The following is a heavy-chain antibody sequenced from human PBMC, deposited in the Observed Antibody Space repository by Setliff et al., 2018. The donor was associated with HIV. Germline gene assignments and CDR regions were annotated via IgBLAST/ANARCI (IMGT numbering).Heavy chain of an antibody. J-gene: IGHJ4*02. CDR2: FNPDNRQS. D-gene: IGHD4-17*01. V-gene: IGHV1-18*01. Sequence: ASVKVSCKTSGYTFTTFSISWVRQAPGQGPEWMAWFNPDNRQSVLARKFQGRLSLTADTSTRTHSMELKSLTSDDTAVYYCASMYGDYIGHSEHWGQGTLVTVSS. CDR1: GYTFTTFS. CDR3: ASMYGDYIGHSEH.